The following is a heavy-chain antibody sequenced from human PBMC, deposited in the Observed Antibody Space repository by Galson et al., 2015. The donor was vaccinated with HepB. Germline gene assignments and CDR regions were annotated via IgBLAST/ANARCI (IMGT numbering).Heavy chain of an antibody. CDR1: GFTFRDYN. J-gene: IGHJ5*02. D-gene: IGHD3-16*01. CDR2: IWYDGTIK. V-gene: IGHV3-33*01. CDR3: ARDGRRGDLDP. Sequence: SLRLSCAASGFTFRDYNLHWLRQSPGKGLEWVAVIWYDGTIKYYADSVQGRFTISRDNSKNTLYLQMNSLSAAATAVYSCARDGRRGDLDPWGQGTPVTVPS.